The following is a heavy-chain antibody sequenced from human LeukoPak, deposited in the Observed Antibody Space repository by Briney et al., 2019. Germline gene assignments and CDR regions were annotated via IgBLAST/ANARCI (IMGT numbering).Heavy chain of an antibody. J-gene: IGHJ6*03. CDR3: ARSPEYHYYYYYMDV. V-gene: IGHV1-8*01. CDR1: GYTFTSYD. CDR2: MNPNSGNT. Sequence: ASVTVSCKASGYTFTSYDINWVRQATGQGLEWMGWMNPNSGNTGYAQKFQGRVTMTRNTSISTAYMELSSLRSEDTAVYYCARSPEYHYYYYYMDVWGKGTTVTVSS. D-gene: IGHD2-2*01.